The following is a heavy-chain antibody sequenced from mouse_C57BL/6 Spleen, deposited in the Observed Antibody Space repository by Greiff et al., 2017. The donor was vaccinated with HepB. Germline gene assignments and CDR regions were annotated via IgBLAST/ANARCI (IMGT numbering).Heavy chain of an antibody. V-gene: IGHV1-55*01. CDR3: ARKGLRLREGYAMDY. Sequence: QVQLKQPGAELVKPGASVKMSCKASGYTFTSYWITWVKQRPGQGLEWIGDIYPGSGSTNYNEKFKSKATLTVDTSSSTAYTQLSSLTSEDSAVYYCARKGLRLREGYAMDYWGQGTSVTVSS. J-gene: IGHJ4*01. CDR1: GYTFTSYW. CDR2: IYPGSGST. D-gene: IGHD3-2*02.